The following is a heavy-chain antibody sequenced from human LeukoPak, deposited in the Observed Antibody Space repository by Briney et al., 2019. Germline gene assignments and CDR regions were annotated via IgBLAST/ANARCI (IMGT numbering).Heavy chain of an antibody. D-gene: IGHD6-13*01. J-gene: IGHJ1*01. CDR1: GFTFSSHG. CDR3: AKESGSRSYGAYFPH. V-gene: IGHV3-30*18. Sequence: PGGSLRLSCAASGFTFSSHGMQWVRQAPGKGLEWVAVISYDGSTKYYADSVKGRFTISRDNSKSTLYLQMNSLRAEDTAVYYCAKESGSRSYGAYFPHWGQGTLVTVS. CDR2: ISYDGSTK.